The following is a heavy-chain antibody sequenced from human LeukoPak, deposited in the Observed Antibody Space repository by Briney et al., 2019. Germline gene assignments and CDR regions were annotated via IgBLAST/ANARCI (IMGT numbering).Heavy chain of an antibody. V-gene: IGHV4-59*08. Sequence: PSETLSLTCTVSGGSISSYYWSWIRQAPGKGLEWIGYIYYSGSTNYNPSLKSRVTISVDTSKNQFSLKLSSVTAADTAVYYCARLAVVVPAAIDHNWFDPWGQGTLVTVSS. CDR2: IYYSGST. CDR1: GGSISSYY. J-gene: IGHJ5*02. CDR3: ARLAVVVPAAIDHNWFDP. D-gene: IGHD2-2*01.